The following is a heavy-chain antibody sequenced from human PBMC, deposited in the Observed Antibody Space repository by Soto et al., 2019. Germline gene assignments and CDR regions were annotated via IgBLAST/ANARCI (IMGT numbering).Heavy chain of an antibody. J-gene: IGHJ4*02. Sequence: QVQLVQSGAEVKKPGSSVKVSCKASGGTFSTSTFTWVRQAPGQGLECMVRTIPILDLADYAQDFQGRVTIHADKSTSTAYMELTRLTSKDTAVYYCARDSPIGSTYRGADAIDSWGQGTLVTVSS. D-gene: IGHD2-21*01. CDR1: GGTFSTST. V-gene: IGHV1-69*08. CDR2: TIPILDLA. CDR3: ARDSPIGSTYRGADAIDS.